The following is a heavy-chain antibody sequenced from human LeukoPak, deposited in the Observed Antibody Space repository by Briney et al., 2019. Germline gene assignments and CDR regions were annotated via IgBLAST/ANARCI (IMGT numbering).Heavy chain of an antibody. V-gene: IGHV3-48*03. Sequence: PGGSLRLSCAASGFTFSTYEMQWVRQAPGKGLEWVSYISSSASTIYYTDSVKGRFTTSRDNAKNSLYLQLNSLRAEDTAVYYCAGLRSIWYAPDYWGQGTLVTVSS. CDR3: AGLRSIWYAPDY. J-gene: IGHJ4*02. CDR2: ISSSASTI. CDR1: GFTFSTYE. D-gene: IGHD6-13*01.